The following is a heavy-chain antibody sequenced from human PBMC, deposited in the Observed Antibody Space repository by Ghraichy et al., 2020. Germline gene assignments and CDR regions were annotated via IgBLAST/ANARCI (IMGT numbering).Heavy chain of an antibody. D-gene: IGHD3-10*01. CDR2: IKQDGSDK. J-gene: IGHJ4*02. CDR1: GFTLSSYW. Sequence: GGSLRLSCAASGFTLSSYWMSWVRQAPGKGLEWVANIKQDGSDKNHVDSVKGRFTISRDNAKNSLYLQMNSLRAEDTAVYYCARESYASGTYHIDYWGQGALVTVSS. CDR3: ARESYASGTYHIDY. V-gene: IGHV3-7*01.